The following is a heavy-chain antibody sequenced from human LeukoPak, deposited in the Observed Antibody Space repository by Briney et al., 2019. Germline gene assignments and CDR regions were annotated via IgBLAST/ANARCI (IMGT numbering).Heavy chain of an antibody. V-gene: IGHV1-2*02. J-gene: IGHJ4*02. D-gene: IGHD5-18*01. Sequence: ASVKVSCKASGYTFTGYYMHWVRQAPGQGLEWRGGINPNSGGTNYAQKFQGRVTMTRDTSISTAYMELSRLRSDDTAVYYCARGESGYSYGTEHYYFDYWGQGTLVTVSS. CDR2: INPNSGGT. CDR3: ARGESGYSYGTEHYYFDY. CDR1: GYTFTGYY.